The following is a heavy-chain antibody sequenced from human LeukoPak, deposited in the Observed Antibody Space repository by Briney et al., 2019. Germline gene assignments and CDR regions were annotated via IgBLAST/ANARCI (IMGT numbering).Heavy chain of an antibody. CDR1: GGSFSGYY. CDR2: INHSGST. J-gene: IGHJ4*02. CDR3: ARASSSYAGFDY. Sequence: PSETLSLTCAVYGGSFSGYYWSWIRQPPGKGLEWIGEINHSGSTNYNPSLKSRVTISVDTSKNQFSLKLSSVTAADTAVYYCARASSSYAGFDYWGQGTLVTVSS. V-gene: IGHV4-34*01. D-gene: IGHD6-13*01.